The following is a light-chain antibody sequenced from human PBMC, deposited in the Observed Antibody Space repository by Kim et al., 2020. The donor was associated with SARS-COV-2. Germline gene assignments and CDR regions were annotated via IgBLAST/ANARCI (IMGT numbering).Light chain of an antibody. CDR1: SGSIASNY. V-gene: IGLV6-57*02. Sequence: GKTVTISCTGSSGSIASNYVQWYQQRPGSAPTTVIYADNQRPSGVPARFSGSIDSSSNSASLTISGLKTEDEADYYCQSYDSSTWVFGGGTKLTVL. CDR2: ADN. J-gene: IGLJ3*02. CDR3: QSYDSSTWV.